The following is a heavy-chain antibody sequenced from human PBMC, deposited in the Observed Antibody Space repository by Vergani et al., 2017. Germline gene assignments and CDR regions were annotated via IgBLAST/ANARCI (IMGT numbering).Heavy chain of an antibody. CDR2: IKQDGSEK. CDR1: GFTFSSYW. J-gene: IGHJ4*02. Sequence: EVQLVESGGGLVQPGGSLRLSCAASGFTFSSYWMSWVRQAPGKGLEWVANIKQDGSEKYYVDSVKGRFTISRDNAKNSLYLQMNSLRAEDTALYHCVKDHPVFDEWGRGTLVSVS. CDR3: VKDHPVFDE. V-gene: IGHV3-7*01.